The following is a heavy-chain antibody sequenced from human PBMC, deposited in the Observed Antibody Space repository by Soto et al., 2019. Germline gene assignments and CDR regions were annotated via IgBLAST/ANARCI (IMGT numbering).Heavy chain of an antibody. J-gene: IGHJ5*02. CDR1: AYSFTGYG. CDR3: AREPAVLERRFPWFDP. D-gene: IGHD1-1*01. Sequence: SVKVACKASAYSFTGYGISVVRQAPGQGLEWMGWISAYNGNTNYAQKLQGRVTMTTDTSTSTAYMELRSPRSDDTAVYYCAREPAVLERRFPWFDPWGQGTLVTVPS. CDR2: ISAYNGNT. V-gene: IGHV1-18*01.